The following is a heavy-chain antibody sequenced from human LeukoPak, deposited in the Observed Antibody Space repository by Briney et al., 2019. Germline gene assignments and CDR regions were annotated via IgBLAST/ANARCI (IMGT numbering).Heavy chain of an antibody. CDR3: ARCEGSYYYGSGSYSGPNFDY. J-gene: IGHJ4*02. V-gene: IGHV5-51*01. CDR2: IYPGDTDT. Sequence: GESLKISCKGSGYSFTSYWIGCVRQMPGKGLEWMGIIYPGDTDTRYSPSFQGKVTISADKSISTAYLQWSSLKASDTAMYYCARCEGSYYYGSGSYSGPNFDYWGQGTLVTVSS. D-gene: IGHD3-10*01. CDR1: GYSFTSYW.